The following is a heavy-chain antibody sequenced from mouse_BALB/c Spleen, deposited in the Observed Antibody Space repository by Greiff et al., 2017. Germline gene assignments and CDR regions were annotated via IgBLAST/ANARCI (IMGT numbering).Heavy chain of an antibody. V-gene: IGHV5-4*02. CDR1: GFTFSDYY. CDR3: ARGDDGYSDWYFDV. Sequence: EVQGVESGGGLVKPGGSLKLSCAASGFTFSDYYMYWVRQTPEKRLEWVATISDGGSYTYYPDSVKGRFTISRDNAKNNLYLQMSSLKSEDTAMYYCARGDDGYSDWYFDVWGAGTTVTVSS. D-gene: IGHD2-3*01. CDR2: ISDGGSYT. J-gene: IGHJ1*01.